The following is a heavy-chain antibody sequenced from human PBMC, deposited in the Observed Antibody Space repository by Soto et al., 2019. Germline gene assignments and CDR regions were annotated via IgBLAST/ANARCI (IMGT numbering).Heavy chain of an antibody. CDR3: ARDLATPSGFLRDY. D-gene: IGHD2-15*01. CDR1: GFTFISYR. CDR2: ISSSSSYI. J-gene: IGHJ4*02. Sequence: GGSLRLSCEASGFTFISYRMNWGRQAPGKGLEWVSSISSSSSYISYADSVKGRFTISRDNAKNSLYLQMNSLRAEDTAVYYCARDLATPSGFLRDYWGQGTLVTVSS. V-gene: IGHV3-21*01.